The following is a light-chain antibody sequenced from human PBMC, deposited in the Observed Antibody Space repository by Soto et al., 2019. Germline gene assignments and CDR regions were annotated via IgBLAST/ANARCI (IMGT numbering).Light chain of an antibody. CDR2: DAS. J-gene: IGKJ5*01. CDR1: QSVSSN. V-gene: IGKV3D-15*01. CDR3: QQYVTSAIT. Sequence: EVVMTQSPAALSVYTGEKATLSCRASQSVSSNLAWYQQKPGQAPRLLIYDASSRATGIPDRFSGGGSGTDFTLTISSLQSEDFALYYCQQYVTSAITFGQGRLPEVK.